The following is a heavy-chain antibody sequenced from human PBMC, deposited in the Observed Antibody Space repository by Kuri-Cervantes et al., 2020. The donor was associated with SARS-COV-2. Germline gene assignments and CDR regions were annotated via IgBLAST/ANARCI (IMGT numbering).Heavy chain of an antibody. J-gene: IGHJ5*02. Sequence: GWIRQPPGKGLEWMGIIYPGDSDTRYSPSFQGQVTISADKSISTAYLQWSSLKASDTAMYYCARQGGIVARGWFDPWGQGTLVTVSS. D-gene: IGHD2-15*01. V-gene: IGHV5-51*01. CDR3: ARQGGIVARGWFDP. CDR2: IYPGDSDT.